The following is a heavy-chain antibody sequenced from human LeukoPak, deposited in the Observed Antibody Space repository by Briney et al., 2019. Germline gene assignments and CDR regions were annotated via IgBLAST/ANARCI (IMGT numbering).Heavy chain of an antibody. D-gene: IGHD3-22*01. CDR2: IYYRGTT. CDR3: ARDRRSITMIVVAEGWFDP. V-gene: IGHV4-39*07. CDR1: GGPITRSSYY. J-gene: IGHJ5*02. Sequence: SETLSLTCSVSGGPITRSSYYWGWIRQPPGKGLEWIASIYYRGTTYYTPSLEGRLTISLDTSKNQISLKLSSVTAADTAVYYCARDRRSITMIVVAEGWFDPWGQGTLVTVSS.